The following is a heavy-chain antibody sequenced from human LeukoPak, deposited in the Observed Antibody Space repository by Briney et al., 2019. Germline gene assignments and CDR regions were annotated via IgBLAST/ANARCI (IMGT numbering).Heavy chain of an antibody. D-gene: IGHD2/OR15-2a*01. Sequence: SETLSLTCTVPGGSISSYYWSWIRQPPGKGLEWIGYIYYSGSTNYNPSLKSRVTISLDTSKNQFSLRLTSVTAADTAVYYCARKRGAFPSLWGPGTMVTVSS. CDR2: IYYSGST. V-gene: IGHV4-59*12. J-gene: IGHJ3*01. CDR3: ARKRGAFPSL. CDR1: GGSISSYY.